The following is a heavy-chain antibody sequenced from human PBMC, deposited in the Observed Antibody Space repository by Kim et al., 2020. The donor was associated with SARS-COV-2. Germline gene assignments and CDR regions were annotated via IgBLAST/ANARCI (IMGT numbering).Heavy chain of an antibody. CDR1: GFTFSSYG. D-gene: IGHD5-12*01. J-gene: IGHJ6*02. V-gene: IGHV3-30*18. Sequence: GGSLRLSCAASGFTFSSYGMHWVRQAPGKGLEWVAVISYDGSNKYYADSVKGRFTISRDNSKNTLYLQMNSLRAEDTAVYYCAKDREPQWLQSTYYYYYGMDVWGQGTTVTVSS. CDR3: AKDREPQWLQSTYYYYYGMDV. CDR2: ISYDGSNK.